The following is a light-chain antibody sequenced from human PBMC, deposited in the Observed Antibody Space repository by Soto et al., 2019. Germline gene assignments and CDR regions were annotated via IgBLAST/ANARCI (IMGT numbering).Light chain of an antibody. CDR1: QSVSSY. CDR3: QQYNNWPPLT. Sequence: EIVLTQSPATLSLSPGERATLSCRASQSVSSYLAWYQQKPGQAPRLLIYGASTRATGIPARFSGSGSGTEFTLTISSLQSEDFAVYYCQQYNNWPPLTFGGGTKVAIK. J-gene: IGKJ4*01. V-gene: IGKV3-15*01. CDR2: GAS.